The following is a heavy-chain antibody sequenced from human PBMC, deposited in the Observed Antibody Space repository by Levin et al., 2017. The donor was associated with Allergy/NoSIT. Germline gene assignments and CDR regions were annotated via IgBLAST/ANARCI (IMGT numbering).Heavy chain of an antibody. Sequence: SETLSLTCTVSGGSISSSSYYWGWIRQPPGKGLEWIGSIYYSGSTYYNPSLKSRVTISVDTSKNQFSLKLSSVTAADTAVYYCARLTGEYWGQGTLVTVSS. CDR2: IYYSGST. CDR1: GGSISSSSYY. D-gene: IGHD1-1*01. CDR3: ARLTGEY. J-gene: IGHJ4*02. V-gene: IGHV4-39*01.